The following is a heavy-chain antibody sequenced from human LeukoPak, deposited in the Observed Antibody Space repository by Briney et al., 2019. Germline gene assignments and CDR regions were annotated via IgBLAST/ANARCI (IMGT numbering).Heavy chain of an antibody. J-gene: IGHJ5*02. D-gene: IGHD6-13*01. CDR2: ISSSSSYI. CDR1: GFTFSSYS. V-gene: IGHV3-21*01. CDR3: ARAPVRAQQLARYNWFDP. Sequence: GGSLRLSCAASGFTFSSYSMNWVRQAPGKGLEWVSSISSSSSYIYYADSVKGRFTISRDNAKNSLYLQMNSLRAEDTAVYYCARAPVRAQQLARYNWFDPWGQGTLVTVSS.